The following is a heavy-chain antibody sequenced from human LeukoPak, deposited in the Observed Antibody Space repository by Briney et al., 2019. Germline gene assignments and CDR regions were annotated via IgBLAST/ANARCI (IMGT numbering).Heavy chain of an antibody. CDR3: ARGHNWNDASYFDY. CDR2: ISAYNGNT. Sequence: ASVTVSCKASGYTFISYGISWVRQAPGQGLEWMGWISAYNGNTNYAQKLQGRVTMTTDTSTSTAYMELRSLRSDDTAVYYCARGHNWNDASYFDYWGQGTLVTVSS. V-gene: IGHV1-18*01. J-gene: IGHJ4*02. D-gene: IGHD1-20*01. CDR1: GYTFISYG.